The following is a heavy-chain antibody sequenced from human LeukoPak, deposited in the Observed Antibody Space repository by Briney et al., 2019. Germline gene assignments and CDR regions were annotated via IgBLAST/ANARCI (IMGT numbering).Heavy chain of an antibody. CDR2: IYYGGST. J-gene: IGHJ4*02. V-gene: IGHV4-39*07. D-gene: IGHD6-25*01. CDR3: AREGSSGDFYDY. CDR1: GGSISSYY. Sequence: SETLSLTCTVSGGSISSYYWGWIRQPPGKGLEWIGSIYYGGSTYYNPSLKSRVTISVDTSKNQFSLKLSSVTAADTAVYYCAREGSSGDFYDYWGQGTLVTVSS.